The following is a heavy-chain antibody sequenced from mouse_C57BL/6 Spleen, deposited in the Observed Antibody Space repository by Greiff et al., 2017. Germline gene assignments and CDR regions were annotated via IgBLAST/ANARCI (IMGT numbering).Heavy chain of an antibody. CDR3: ARNDYYGSSPFAY. Sequence: VQLPASGPGLVAPSQSLSITCTVSGFSLTSYAISWVRQPPGNSLEWLGVIWTGGGTHYNSALKSRLSISKDNYKSQVFLKMNSLQTDDTARYDCARNDYYGSSPFAYWGQGTLVTVSA. J-gene: IGHJ3*01. D-gene: IGHD1-1*01. V-gene: IGHV2-9-1*01. CDR2: IWTGGGT. CDR1: GFSLTSYA.